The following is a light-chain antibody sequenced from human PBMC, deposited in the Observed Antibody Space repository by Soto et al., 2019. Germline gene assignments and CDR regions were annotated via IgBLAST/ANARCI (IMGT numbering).Light chain of an antibody. CDR3: QQYGSTSWT. Sequence: EIVLTQSPGTLSLSPGERATLSCRASQSVSSSYLAWYQQKPGQAPRLLIYGASSRATGIPDRFSGSGSETDFTRTISRLEPEDLAVYYCQQYGSTSWTFGQGTKGEIK. CDR2: GAS. CDR1: QSVSSSY. V-gene: IGKV3-20*01. J-gene: IGKJ1*01.